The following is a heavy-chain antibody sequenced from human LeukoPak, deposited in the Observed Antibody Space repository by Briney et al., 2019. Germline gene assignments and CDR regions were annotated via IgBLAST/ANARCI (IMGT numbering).Heavy chain of an antibody. CDR1: GYSISSGYY. CDR3: ARASLKGGSYYYYMDV. J-gene: IGHJ6*03. CDR2: IYHSGST. Sequence: SETLSLTCTVSGYSISSGYYWGWIRLPPGKGLEWIGSIYHSGSTYYNPSLKKRVTISVDTSKSQFSLKLSSVTAADTAMYYCARASLKGGSYYYYMDVWGKGTTVTISS. V-gene: IGHV4-38-2*02.